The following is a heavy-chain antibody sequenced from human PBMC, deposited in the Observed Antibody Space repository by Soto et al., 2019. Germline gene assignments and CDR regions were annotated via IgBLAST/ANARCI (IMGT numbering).Heavy chain of an antibody. D-gene: IGHD1-26*01. CDR2: IYYSGST. J-gene: IGHJ4*02. Sequence: SESLSLTCTVSGGSISSSSYYWGWIRQPPVKGLEWIGSIYYSGSTYYNPSLKSRVTISVDTSKNQFSLKLSSVTAADTALYYCARHSIGDVYIVGFDYWGEGTLVTV. CDR1: GGSISSSSYY. CDR3: ARHSIGDVYIVGFDY. V-gene: IGHV4-39*01.